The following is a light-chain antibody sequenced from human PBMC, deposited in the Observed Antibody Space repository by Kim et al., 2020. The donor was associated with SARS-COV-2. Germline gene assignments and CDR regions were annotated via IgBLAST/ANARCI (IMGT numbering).Light chain of an antibody. Sequence: ALGQTVRVTCQGDSLRSYYASWSPQKPGQAPVLVIYGKNNRPSGIPDRFSGSSSGNTASLTITGAQAEDEADYYCNSRDSSGNHWVFGGGTQLTVL. J-gene: IGLJ3*02. CDR1: SLRSYY. CDR2: GKN. V-gene: IGLV3-19*01. CDR3: NSRDSSGNHWV.